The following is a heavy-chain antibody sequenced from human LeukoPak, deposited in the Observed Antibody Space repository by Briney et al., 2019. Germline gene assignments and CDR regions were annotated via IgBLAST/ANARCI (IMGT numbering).Heavy chain of an antibody. CDR1: GFPISSDY. Sequence: GGSLRLSCAAPGFPISSDYMSWVRQAPGKGLECVSVLYSGGTTYYADSVKGRFTISRDTSKNTLHLQMHSLRAEDTAVYYCARRGGSYSPFGYWGQGTLVTVSS. CDR2: LYSGGTT. V-gene: IGHV3-66*04. CDR3: ARRGGSYSPFGY. D-gene: IGHD1-26*01. J-gene: IGHJ4*02.